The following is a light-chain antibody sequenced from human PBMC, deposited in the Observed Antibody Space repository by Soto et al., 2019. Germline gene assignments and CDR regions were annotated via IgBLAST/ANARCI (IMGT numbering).Light chain of an antibody. CDR3: QQYGSSPTYT. Sequence: EIVLTQSPGTLSLSPGERATLSCRASQSVSSSYLAWYQQKPGQAPRLLIYGASSRATGIPDRFSGSGSGTDFTITISRLEPEDFALYYCQQYGSSPTYTFGQGTKLEIK. V-gene: IGKV3-20*01. CDR1: QSVSSSY. J-gene: IGKJ2*01. CDR2: GAS.